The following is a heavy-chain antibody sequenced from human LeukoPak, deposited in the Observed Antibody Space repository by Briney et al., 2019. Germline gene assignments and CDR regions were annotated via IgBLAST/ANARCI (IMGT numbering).Heavy chain of an antibody. D-gene: IGHD4-17*01. CDR1: GFTFGTYA. Sequence: GGSLRLSCAASGFTFGTYAMSWVRQAPGKGLEWVSGISGSGRNTYYADSVRGRFTISRDNSKDTLYLQMNSLRAEDTAVYYCAREGGRTVTNRDYWGQGTLVTVSS. CDR2: ISGSGRNT. CDR3: AREGGRTVTNRDY. J-gene: IGHJ4*02. V-gene: IGHV3-23*01.